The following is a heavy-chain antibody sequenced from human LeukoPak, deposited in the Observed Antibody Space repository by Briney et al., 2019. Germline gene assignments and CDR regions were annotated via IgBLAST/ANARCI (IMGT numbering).Heavy chain of an antibody. Sequence: GGSLRLSCAASGLTFSSYAMGWVRRAPVKGLEWVSAISDSGGRTYYADSVRGRFTISRDNSKNTLYLQMNSLRAEDTAVYYCARWLPPPIDLWGQGALVTVSS. J-gene: IGHJ5*02. D-gene: IGHD5-24*01. CDR1: GLTFSSYA. V-gene: IGHV3-23*01. CDR2: ISDSGGRT. CDR3: ARWLPPPIDL.